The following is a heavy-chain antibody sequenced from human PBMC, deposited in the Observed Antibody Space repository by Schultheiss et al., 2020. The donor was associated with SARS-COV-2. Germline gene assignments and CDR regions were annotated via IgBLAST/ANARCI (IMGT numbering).Heavy chain of an antibody. CDR2: IKQDGSEK. CDR3: ASPSGTTYYYGMDV. D-gene: IGHD1-7*01. V-gene: IGHV3-7*03. J-gene: IGHJ6*02. Sequence: GGSLRLSCAASGFTVSSNYMSWVRQAPGKGLEWVANIKQDGSEKYYVDSVKGRFTISRDNAKNSLYLQMNSLRAEDTAVYYCASPSGTTYYYGMDVWGQGTTVTVSS. CDR1: GFTVSSNY.